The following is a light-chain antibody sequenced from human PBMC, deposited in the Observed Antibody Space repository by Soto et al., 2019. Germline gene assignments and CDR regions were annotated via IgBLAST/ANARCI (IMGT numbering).Light chain of an antibody. CDR1: SSDVGGYNY. V-gene: IGLV2-8*01. J-gene: IGLJ1*01. CDR2: EVS. Sequence: QSALTQPPSASGSPGQSVTISCTGTSSDVGGYNYVSWYQQHPGKAPKLIISEVSKRPSGVPDRFSGSKSGNTASLTVSGLQAEDEADYYCTSNAGSNNYVFGNGTKVTVL. CDR3: TSNAGSNNYV.